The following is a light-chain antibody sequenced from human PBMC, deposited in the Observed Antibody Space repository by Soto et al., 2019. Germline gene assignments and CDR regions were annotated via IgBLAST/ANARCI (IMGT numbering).Light chain of an antibody. CDR1: QSVTSY. CDR3: QQRSDWPRLT. CDR2: DTS. Sequence: EIVLTQSPATLSLSPGETATLSCRTSQSVTSYLAWFQQRPGQAARLLIYDTSNRAPGIPARFSGSGYGTDFTLTISSLESEDSAVYYCQQRSDWPRLTFGGGTKVEIK. V-gene: IGKV3-11*01. J-gene: IGKJ4*01.